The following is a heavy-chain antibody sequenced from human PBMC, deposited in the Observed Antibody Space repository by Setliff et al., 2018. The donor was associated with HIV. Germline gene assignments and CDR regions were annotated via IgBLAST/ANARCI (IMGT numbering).Heavy chain of an antibody. CDR1: GGTFSNYA. V-gene: IGHV1-69*13. D-gene: IGHD2-8*01. J-gene: IGHJ4*02. CDR3: ARVWTGLANLVPFDY. Sequence: GASVKVSCKASGGTFSNYAISWVRQAPGQGLEWMGGIIPLSGTANYAQKFRGRLTITADESTRTAYMELSSLRSEDTAVFYCARVWTGLANLVPFDYWGQGTLVTVSS. CDR2: IIPLSGTA.